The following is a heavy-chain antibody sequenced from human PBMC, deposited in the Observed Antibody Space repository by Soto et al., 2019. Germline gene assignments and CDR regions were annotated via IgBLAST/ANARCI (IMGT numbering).Heavy chain of an antibody. Sequence: SVKVSCKASGGTFSSYTISWVRQAPGQGLEWMGRIIPILGIANYAQKFQGRVTITADKSTSTAYMELSSLRSEDTAVYYCASVVATAQDYYYYGMDVWGQGTTVTVSS. CDR1: GGTFSSYT. D-gene: IGHD5-12*01. V-gene: IGHV1-69*02. CDR3: ASVVATAQDYYYYGMDV. CDR2: IIPILGIA. J-gene: IGHJ6*02.